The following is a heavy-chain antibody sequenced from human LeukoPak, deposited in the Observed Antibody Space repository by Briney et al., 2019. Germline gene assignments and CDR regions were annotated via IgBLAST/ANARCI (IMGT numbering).Heavy chain of an antibody. Sequence: SETLSLTCNVSGGSISGYHWSWIRQPPGKGLEWIGSIYYSGSTNYNPSLKSRVTISVDTSKNQFSLKLSSVTAADTAVYYCAADTAMVHDAFDIWGQGTMVTVSS. CDR3: AADTAMVHDAFDI. V-gene: IGHV4-59*01. D-gene: IGHD5-18*01. CDR1: GGSISGYH. J-gene: IGHJ3*02. CDR2: IYYSGST.